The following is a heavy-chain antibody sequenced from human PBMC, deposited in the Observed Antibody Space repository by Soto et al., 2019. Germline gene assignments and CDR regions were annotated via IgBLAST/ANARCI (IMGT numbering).Heavy chain of an antibody. D-gene: IGHD3-22*01. J-gene: IGHJ6*02. CDR2: LNPNSGIT. V-gene: IGHV1-8*01. CDR3: ARGPGLFMDWLPAAMDV. Sequence: QVQLVQSGAEVKKPGASVKVSCKASGYTFGSYDVNWVRQATGQGLEWMGWLNPNSGITGYAQNFQGRVTMTRNTSISTAYLELRSLRSEDTAVYYCARGPGLFMDWLPAAMDVWGQGTTVTVSS. CDR1: GYTFGSYD.